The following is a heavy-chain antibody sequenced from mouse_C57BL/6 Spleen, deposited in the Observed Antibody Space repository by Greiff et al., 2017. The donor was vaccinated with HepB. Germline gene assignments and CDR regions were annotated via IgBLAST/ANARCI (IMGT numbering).Heavy chain of an antibody. CDR2: INPGSGGT. CDR1: GYAFTNYL. Sequence: QVQLQQSGAELVRPGTSVKVSCKASGYAFTNYLIEWVKQRPGQGLEWIGVINPGSGGTNYNEKFKGKATLTADKSSSTAYMQLSSLTSEDSAVDFCARHRGSSGLDYWGPGTTLTVSS. CDR3: ARHRGSSGLDY. J-gene: IGHJ2*01. V-gene: IGHV1-54*01. D-gene: IGHD3-2*02.